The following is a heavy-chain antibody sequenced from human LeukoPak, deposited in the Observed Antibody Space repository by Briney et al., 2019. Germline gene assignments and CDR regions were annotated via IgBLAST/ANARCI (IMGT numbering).Heavy chain of an antibody. CDR1: GDSISSYY. CDR2: IYYSGST. CDR3: ARASDYGDHGGHYCYYGVDV. Sequence: SETLSLTCTVSGDSISSYYWSWIRQPPGKGLEWIGYIYYSGSTNYNPSLRSRVTISVDTSKSQFSLNLSSVTAADTAVYYCARASDYGDHGGHYCYYGVDVWGQGTTVTVSS. D-gene: IGHD4-17*01. J-gene: IGHJ6*02. V-gene: IGHV4-59*01.